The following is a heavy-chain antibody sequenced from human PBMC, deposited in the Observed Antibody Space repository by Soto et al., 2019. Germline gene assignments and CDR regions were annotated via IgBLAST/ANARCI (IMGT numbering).Heavy chain of an antibody. CDR3: AKGYCSSTSCYLVPVEYYYYYMDV. D-gene: IGHD2-2*01. V-gene: IGHV3-23*01. Sequence: PGGSLRLSCAASGFTFSSYAMSWVRQAPGKGLEWVSAISGSGGSTYYADSVKGRFTISRDSSKNTLYLQMNSLRAEDTAVYYCAKGYCSSTSCYLVPVEYYYYYMDVWGKGTTVTVS. J-gene: IGHJ6*03. CDR1: GFTFSSYA. CDR2: ISGSGGST.